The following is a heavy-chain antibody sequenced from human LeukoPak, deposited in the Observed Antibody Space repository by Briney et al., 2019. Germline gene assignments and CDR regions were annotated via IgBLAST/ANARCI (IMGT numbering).Heavy chain of an antibody. Sequence: SETLSLKCNVSGCSISSHYWSWIRQPPGKGLEWMGYIYYSGSTNYNPSLKSRVTISVDTSNNQLSLKLSSVTAADTAVYYCARTRDGYNSASPFDSWGQGTLVTVSS. V-gene: IGHV4-59*11. J-gene: IGHJ4*02. CDR3: ARTRDGYNSASPFDS. D-gene: IGHD5-24*01. CDR1: GCSISSHY. CDR2: IYYSGST.